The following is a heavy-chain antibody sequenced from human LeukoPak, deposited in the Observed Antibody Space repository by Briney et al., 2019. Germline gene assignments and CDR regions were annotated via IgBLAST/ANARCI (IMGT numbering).Heavy chain of an antibody. V-gene: IGHV4-39*07. CDR1: GDSVSRSDSY. CDR3: ARAVGTTTADFDY. Sequence: SETLSLTCSVSGDSVSRSDSYWDWIRQPPGKGLEWIGTIYYSGRTYYSPSLKSRVTISVDTSKNQFSLKLSSVTAADTAVYYCARAVGTTTADFDYWGQGALVTVSS. D-gene: IGHD1-26*01. CDR2: IYYSGRT. J-gene: IGHJ4*02.